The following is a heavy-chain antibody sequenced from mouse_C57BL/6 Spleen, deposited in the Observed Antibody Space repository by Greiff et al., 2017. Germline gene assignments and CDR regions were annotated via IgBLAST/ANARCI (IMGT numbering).Heavy chain of an antibody. CDR2: ISYSGST. Sequence: EVKLQESGPGMVKPSQSLSLTCTVTGYSITSGYDWHWIRHLPGNKLEWMGYISYSGSTNYKPSLKSRISITHDTSKNHFFLKLNSVTTEDTATYYFARDLENWDVYFYVWGTGTTVTVSS. V-gene: IGHV3-1*01. CDR1: GYSITSGYD. D-gene: IGHD4-1*01. J-gene: IGHJ1*03. CDR3: ARDLENWDVYFYV.